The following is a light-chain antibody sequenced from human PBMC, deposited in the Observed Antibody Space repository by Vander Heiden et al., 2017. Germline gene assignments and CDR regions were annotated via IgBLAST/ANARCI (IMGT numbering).Light chain of an antibody. J-gene: IGKJ4*01. V-gene: IGKV1-12*01. CDR1: QDIRTW. CDR3: QQANSFALT. Sequence: DIQMTQSPSSVPASIGDRVTITCRASQDIRTWLAWYQQKPGKAPKLLIYASSTLQSGVPSRFSGSGSGTDFTLTISSLQPEDFATYYCQQANSFALTFGGGTKVEI. CDR2: ASS.